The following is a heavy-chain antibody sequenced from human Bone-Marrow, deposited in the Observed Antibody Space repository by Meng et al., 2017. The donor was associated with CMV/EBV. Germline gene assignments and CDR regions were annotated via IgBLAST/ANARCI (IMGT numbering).Heavy chain of an antibody. Sequence: GESLKISCKGSGYSFTSYWIGWVRQAPGQGLEWMGWISAYNGNTNFAQKLQGRVTMTTDTSTSTAYLELRSLRSDDTAVYYCARDPDCSSTNCYTSSYGMDVWGQGTTVTVSS. D-gene: IGHD2-2*02. CDR3: ARDPDCSSTNCYTSSYGMDV. CDR2: ISAYNGNT. J-gene: IGHJ6*02. CDR1: GYSFTSYW. V-gene: IGHV1-18*04.